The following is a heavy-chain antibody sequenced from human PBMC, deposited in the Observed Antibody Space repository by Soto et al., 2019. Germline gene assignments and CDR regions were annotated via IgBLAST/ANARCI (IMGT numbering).Heavy chain of an antibody. Sequence: GGSLRLSCAASGFTFSTYSMNWVRQAPGKGLQWVSYISSASSTIHYADSVTGRFIISRDNAKNSMYLQMNSLSDEDTAVYYCARQLVAGAIDYWGQGTLVTVSS. CDR3: ARQLVAGAIDY. D-gene: IGHD2-2*01. J-gene: IGHJ4*02. CDR1: GFTFSTYS. V-gene: IGHV3-48*02. CDR2: ISSASSTI.